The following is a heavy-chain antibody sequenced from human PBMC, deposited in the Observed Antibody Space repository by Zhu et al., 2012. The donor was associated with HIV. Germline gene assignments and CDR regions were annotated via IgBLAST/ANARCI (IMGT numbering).Heavy chain of an antibody. J-gene: IGHJ4*02. CDR2: IHYSGST. D-gene: IGHD6-13*01. CDR3: ARDWSSSWPTYYFDY. V-gene: IGHV4-59*11. CDR1: GGSIRSHY. Sequence: QVQLQESGPGLVKPSETLSLTCTVSGGSIRSHYWSWIRQPPGKGLEWIGYIHYSGSTNYTPSLKSRVTISVDTSKNQFSLKLSSVTAADTAVYYCARDWSSSWPTYYFDYWGREPW.